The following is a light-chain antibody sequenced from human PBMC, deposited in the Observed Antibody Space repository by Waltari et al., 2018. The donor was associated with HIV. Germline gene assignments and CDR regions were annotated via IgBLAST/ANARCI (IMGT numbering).Light chain of an antibody. Sequence: QSALTQPRSVSGSPGQSVTVSCTGTSNDVGGYNYVSGYQQHPGQAPNFIIFDVTARPSGIPERFSGSKSGNTASLTISGLQAEDEADYYCCSYTGSKIYVFGTGTQVTVL. J-gene: IGLJ1*01. V-gene: IGLV2-11*01. CDR2: DVT. CDR1: SNDVGGYNY. CDR3: CSYTGSKIYV.